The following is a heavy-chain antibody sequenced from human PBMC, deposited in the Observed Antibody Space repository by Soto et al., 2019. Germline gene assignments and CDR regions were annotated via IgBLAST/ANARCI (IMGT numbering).Heavy chain of an antibody. J-gene: IGHJ5*02. CDR2: IHATGSHT. D-gene: IGHD2-8*01. CDR1: GFTFSTYA. CDR3: AKERSAVGVPLFNS. V-gene: IGHV3-23*01. Sequence: PGGSLRLSCIASGFTFSTYAMSWVRQAPGKGLEWVSGIHATGSHTYYTDSVKGRFTISRDNSRGTLYLQMNNLRVEDTAVYYCAKERSAVGVPLFNSWGQGTLVTVSS.